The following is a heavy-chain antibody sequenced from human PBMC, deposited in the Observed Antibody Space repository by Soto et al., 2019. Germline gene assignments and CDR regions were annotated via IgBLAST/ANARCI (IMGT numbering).Heavy chain of an antibody. Sequence: QVQLVQSGAEVKKPGSSVKVSCKASGGTFSSYAISWVRQAPGQGLEWMGDIIPIFSTTRHAQKFQGRVTITADESTTTAYMELNSLTSDDTAVYYCAVGEHASTWFDFDYWGQGTLVTVSS. CDR2: IIPIFSTT. CDR3: AVGEHASTWFDFDY. V-gene: IGHV1-69*01. J-gene: IGHJ4*02. D-gene: IGHD6-13*01. CDR1: GGTFSSYA.